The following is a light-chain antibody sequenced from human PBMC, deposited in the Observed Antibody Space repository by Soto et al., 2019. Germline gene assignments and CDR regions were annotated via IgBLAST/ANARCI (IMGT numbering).Light chain of an antibody. Sequence: SVLTQPASVSGSPGQWITISSTGTSSDIGDSNYVSWYQQHPGKAPKLVIYDVSNRPSGVSNRSSGSKSANTASLTISELQAEDEADYYCSSFRSSSTSYVFGTGTKVTV. V-gene: IGLV2-14*03. CDR3: SSFRSSSTSYV. J-gene: IGLJ1*01. CDR1: SSDIGDSNY. CDR2: DVS.